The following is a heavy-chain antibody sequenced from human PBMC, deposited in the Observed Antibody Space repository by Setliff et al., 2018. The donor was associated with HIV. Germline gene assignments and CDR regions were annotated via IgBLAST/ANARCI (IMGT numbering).Heavy chain of an antibody. Sequence: SETLSLTCIVSGYSISSGYYWGWIRQPPGKGLEWIGTIYYSGSTNYKPSLKSRVTILVDRSKNQFSLKVSSVTAADTAVYYCARAVRAGSVFDYWGQGTLVTVSS. D-gene: IGHD3-10*01. CDR2: IYYSGST. V-gene: IGHV4-38-2*02. J-gene: IGHJ4*02. CDR1: GYSISSGYY. CDR3: ARAVRAGSVFDY.